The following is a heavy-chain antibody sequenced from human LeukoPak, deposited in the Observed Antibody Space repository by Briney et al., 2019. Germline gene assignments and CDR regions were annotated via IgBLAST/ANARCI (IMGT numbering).Heavy chain of an antibody. CDR1: GFTFSSYW. CDR2: IFYSGST. Sequence: PGGSLRLSCAASGFTFSSYWMSWVRQAPGKGLEWIGSIFYSGSTYYNPSLKSPVTISADMSKNYFSLRLSSVTAADTATYYCARHRRYYGSGSYYSDFDSWGQGILVTVSS. V-gene: IGHV4-39*01. D-gene: IGHD3-10*01. CDR3: ARHRRYYGSGSYYSDFDS. J-gene: IGHJ4*02.